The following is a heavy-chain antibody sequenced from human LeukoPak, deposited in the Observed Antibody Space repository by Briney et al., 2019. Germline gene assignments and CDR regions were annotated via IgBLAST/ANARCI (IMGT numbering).Heavy chain of an antibody. CDR2: INSSGGST. D-gene: IGHD5-12*01. Sequence: ASVKVSCQASGYTFTSYYMHWVRQAPAQGLEWMGIINSSGGSTSYAQKFQGRVTMTRDTSTSTVYMELSSLRSEDTAVYYCARDLLQWLQDYYYGMDVWGQGTTGTVSS. CDR1: GYTFTSYY. V-gene: IGHV1-46*01. J-gene: IGHJ6*02. CDR3: ARDLLQWLQDYYYGMDV.